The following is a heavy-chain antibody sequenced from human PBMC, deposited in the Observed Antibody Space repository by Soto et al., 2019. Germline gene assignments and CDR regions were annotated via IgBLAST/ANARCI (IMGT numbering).Heavy chain of an antibody. CDR3: AKVEMWVDY. V-gene: IGHV3-23*01. CDR2: ISGGGGNT. J-gene: IGHJ4*02. D-gene: IGHD1-26*01. Sequence: EVQLLESGGGLVQPGGSLRLSCAASGFTFSRYAMSWVRQAPGKGLEWVSLISGGGGNTYYADSVKGRFTISRDNSKNTLHLQMNSLRAEDTAVYYCAKVEMWVDYWGQGTLVTVSS. CDR1: GFTFSRYA.